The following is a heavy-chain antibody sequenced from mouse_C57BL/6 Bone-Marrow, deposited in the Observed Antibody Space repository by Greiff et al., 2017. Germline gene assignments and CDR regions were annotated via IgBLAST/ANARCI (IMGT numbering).Heavy chain of an antibody. D-gene: IGHD1-1*01. Sequence: VQLQQSGAELAKPGASVKLSCKASGYTFTSYWMHWVKQRPGQGLEWIGYINPRSGYTKYNQKFKDKATLTADKSSSTAYMQLSSLTYEDSAVYYCATKPPYYYGSSYVDAMDYWGQGTSVTVSS. CDR3: ATKPPYYYGSSYVDAMDY. J-gene: IGHJ4*01. CDR2: INPRSGYT. CDR1: GYTFTSYW. V-gene: IGHV1-7*01.